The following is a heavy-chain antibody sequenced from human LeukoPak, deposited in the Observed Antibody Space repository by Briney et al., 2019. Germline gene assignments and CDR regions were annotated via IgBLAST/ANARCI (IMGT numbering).Heavy chain of an antibody. CDR1: GYTFTGYY. CDR2: INPNSGGT. D-gene: IGHD2-21*02. CDR3: ARDGIRSHIVVVTASFDI. Sequence: ASVKVSCKASGYTFTGYYMHWVRQAPGQGLEWMGWINPNSGGTNYAQKFQGRVTMTRDTSISTAYMELSRLRSDDTGVYYCARDGIRSHIVVVTASFDIWGQGTMVTVSS. J-gene: IGHJ3*02. V-gene: IGHV1-2*02.